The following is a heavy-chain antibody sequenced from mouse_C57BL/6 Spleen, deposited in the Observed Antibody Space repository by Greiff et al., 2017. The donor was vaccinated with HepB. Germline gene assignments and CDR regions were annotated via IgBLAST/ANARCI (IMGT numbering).Heavy chain of an antibody. CDR3: ARSTGYFDY. CDR2: IRNKANGYTT. J-gene: IGHJ2*01. CDR1: GFTFTDYY. V-gene: IGHV7-3*01. Sequence: EVQLVESGGGLVQPGGSLSLSCAASGFTFTDYYMSWVRQPPGKALEWLGFIRNKANGYTTEYSASVKGRFTISRDNSQSILYLQMNALRAEDSATYYCARSTGYFDYWGQGTTLTVSS.